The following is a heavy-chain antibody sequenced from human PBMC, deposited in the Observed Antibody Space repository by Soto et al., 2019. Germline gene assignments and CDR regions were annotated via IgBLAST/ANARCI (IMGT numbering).Heavy chain of an antibody. V-gene: IGHV1-69*12. CDR3: ARTAYCGGDCYPNYFDY. CDR1: GGTFSSYA. J-gene: IGHJ4*02. CDR2: IIPIFGTA. D-gene: IGHD2-21*02. Sequence: QVQLVQSGAEVKKPGSSVKVSCKASGGTFSSYAISWVRQAPGQGLEWMGGIIPIFGTANYAQKVQGRVTITADESTSTAYMELSSLRSEDTAVYYCARTAYCGGDCYPNYFDYWGQGTLVTVSS.